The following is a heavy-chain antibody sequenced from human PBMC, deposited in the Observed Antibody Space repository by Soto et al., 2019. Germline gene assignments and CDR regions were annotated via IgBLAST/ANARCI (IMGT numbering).Heavy chain of an antibody. CDR1: GGTFSSFS. D-gene: IGHD7-27*01. Sequence: QVQLVQSGAEVKKPGSSVKVSCRASGGTFSSFSINWVRQAPGQGLEWMGGIMPIVGTASYAQKFQGRVTITADGSTSTAHLELSSLRSEDTAAYYCALGNAMDVWGQGTTVTVSS. V-gene: IGHV1-69*01. CDR3: ALGNAMDV. J-gene: IGHJ6*02. CDR2: IMPIVGTA.